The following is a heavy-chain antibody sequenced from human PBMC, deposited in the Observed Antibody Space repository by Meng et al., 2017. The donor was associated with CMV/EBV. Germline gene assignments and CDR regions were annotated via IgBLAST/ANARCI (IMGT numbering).Heavy chain of an antibody. D-gene: IGHD1-26*01. CDR3: ARAGGSGSYNFDY. V-gene: IGHV3-33*01. J-gene: IGHJ4*02. Sequence: ASGFTFSSYDMHWVRQAPGKGLEWVAVIWYDGSNKYYADSVKGRFTISRDNSKNTLYLQMNSLRAEDTAVYYCARAGGSGSYNFDYWGQGTLVTVSS. CDR1: GFTFSSYD. CDR2: IWYDGSNK.